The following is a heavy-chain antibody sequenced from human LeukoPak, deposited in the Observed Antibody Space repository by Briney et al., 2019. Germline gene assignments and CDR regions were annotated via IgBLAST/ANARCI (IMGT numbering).Heavy chain of an antibody. CDR2: IRYDGSNK. J-gene: IGHJ4*02. CDR3: AKDISSSWYGAPYYFDY. V-gene: IGHV3-30*02. CDR1: GFTFSSYG. D-gene: IGHD6-13*01. Sequence: PGGSLRLSCAASGFTFSSYGMHWVRQAPGKGLEWVAFIRYDGSNKYYADSVKGRFTISGDNSKNTLYLQMNSLRAEDTAVYYCAKDISSSWYGAPYYFDYWGQGTLVTVSS.